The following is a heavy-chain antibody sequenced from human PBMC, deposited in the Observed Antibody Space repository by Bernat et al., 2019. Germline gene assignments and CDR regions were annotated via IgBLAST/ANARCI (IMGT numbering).Heavy chain of an antibody. Sequence: QVQLVESGGGVVQPGRSLRLSCAASGFTFSRYAMHWVRQAPGKGVEWVAVISYDGSNKYYADSVKGRFTISRDNSKNTLYLQMNSLRAEDTAVYYCARGGITMIVVVIPPDYWGQGTLVTVSS. CDR2: ISYDGSNK. V-gene: IGHV3-30-3*01. D-gene: IGHD3-22*01. J-gene: IGHJ4*02. CDR1: GFTFSRYA. CDR3: ARGGITMIVVVIPPDY.